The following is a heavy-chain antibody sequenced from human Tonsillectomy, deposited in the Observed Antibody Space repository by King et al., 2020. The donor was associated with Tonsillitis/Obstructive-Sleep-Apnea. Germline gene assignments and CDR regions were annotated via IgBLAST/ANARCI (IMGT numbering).Heavy chain of an antibody. CDR2: FIPILGIA. CDR3: GRDVGDCSFTNCYLAVFDV. V-gene: IGHV1-69*10. J-gene: IGHJ3*01. Sequence: QLVQSGAEVKKPGSSVKVSCKASGGTFTYGITWVRQAPGQGLEWMGGFIPILGIAHYAQKFQGRVTITADKSTSTAYKELSSLRSEATAVYDCGRDVGDCSFTNCYLAVFDVGGQGTMVTVSS. D-gene: IGHD2-2*01. CDR1: GGTFTYG.